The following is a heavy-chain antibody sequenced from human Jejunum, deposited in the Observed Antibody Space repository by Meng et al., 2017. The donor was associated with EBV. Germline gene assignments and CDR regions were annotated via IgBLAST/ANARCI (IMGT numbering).Heavy chain of an antibody. CDR1: GYTFTNYG. V-gene: IGHV1-18*01. D-gene: IGHD2-15*01. Sequence: QVQLVQAGAEVKEPGASVKVSCKASGYTFTNYGVSWVRQAPGQGLEWMGWISAYNGNTDYAQKLQGRVTMTTDTPTSTAYMELRSQRSDDTAVYYCTILSHCDGGICYSYDYWGQGTLVTVSS. CDR3: TILSHCDGGICYSYDY. J-gene: IGHJ4*02. CDR2: ISAYNGNT.